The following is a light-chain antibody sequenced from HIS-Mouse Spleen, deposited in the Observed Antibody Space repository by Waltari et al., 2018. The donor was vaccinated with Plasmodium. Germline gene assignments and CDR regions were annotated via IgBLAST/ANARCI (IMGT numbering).Light chain of an antibody. J-gene: IGLJ2*01. CDR3: SSYTSSSTLV. V-gene: IGLV2-18*02. CDR2: EVR. CDR1: SRYVGSYNR. Sequence: QSALTQPPSVSGSPGQSVTISFTGTSRYVGSYNRVSWYQQPPGTAPKLTIYEVRNRPSGVPDRFSGSKSGNTASLTISGLQAEDEADYYCSSYTSSSTLVFGGGTKLTVL.